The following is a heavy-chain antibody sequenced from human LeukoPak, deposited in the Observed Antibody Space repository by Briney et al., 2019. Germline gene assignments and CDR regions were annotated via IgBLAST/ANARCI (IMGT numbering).Heavy chain of an antibody. CDR2: IIPILGIA. V-gene: IGHV1-69*04. J-gene: IGHJ4*02. CDR3: ARGGTWLAPSFFDY. Sequence: SVKVSCKASGGTFSSYAISWVRQAPGQGLEWMGRIIPILGIANYAQKFQGRVTITADKSTSTAYMELSSLRSEDTAVYYCARGGTWLAPSFFDYWGQGTLVTVSS. CDR1: GGTFSSYA. D-gene: IGHD6-19*01.